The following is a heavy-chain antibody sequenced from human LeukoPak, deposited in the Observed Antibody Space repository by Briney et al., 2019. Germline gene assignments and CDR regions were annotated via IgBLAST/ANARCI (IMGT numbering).Heavy chain of an antibody. CDR2: IIPIFGTA. CDR3: ASGYYYDSSGYLTALFDY. J-gene: IGHJ4*02. CDR1: GGTFSSYA. D-gene: IGHD3-22*01. V-gene: IGHV1-69*01. Sequence: SVKVSCKASGGTFSSYAISRVRQAPGQGLEWMGGIIPIFGTANYAQKFQGRVTVTADESTSTAYMELSSLRSEDTAVYYCASGYYYDSSGYLTALFDYWGQGTLVTVSS.